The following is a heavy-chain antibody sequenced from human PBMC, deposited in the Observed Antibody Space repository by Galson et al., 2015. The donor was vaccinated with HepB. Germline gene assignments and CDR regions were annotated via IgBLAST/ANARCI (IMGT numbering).Heavy chain of an antibody. CDR2: ISVYNDNT. J-gene: IGHJ6*02. CDR1: GYTFTNCG. V-gene: IGHV1-18*01. D-gene: IGHD6-6*01. Sequence: SVKVSCKASGYTFTNCGFSWVRQAPGQGLEWMGSISVYNDNTDYPQKLQGRVTMTTDTSTRTAYMELRSLRYDDTAMYYCARESSSLYSYALGVWGQGTPVTVSS. CDR3: ARESSSLYSYALGV.